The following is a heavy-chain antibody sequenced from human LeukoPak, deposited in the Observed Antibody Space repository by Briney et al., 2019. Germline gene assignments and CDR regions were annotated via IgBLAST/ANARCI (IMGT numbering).Heavy chain of an antibody. CDR2: IYYSGST. J-gene: IGHJ5*01. D-gene: IGHD5-12*01. V-gene: IGHV4-39*07. CDR3: ARGMAAAYDYNWFDS. CDR1: GGSISSSSYY. Sequence: SETLSLTCTVSGGSISSSSYYWGWIRQPPGKGLEWFGSIYYSGSTYYNPSLKSRVTISVDTSKNQFSLKLSSVTAADTAIYFCARGMAAAYDYNWFDSWGQGTLVTVSS.